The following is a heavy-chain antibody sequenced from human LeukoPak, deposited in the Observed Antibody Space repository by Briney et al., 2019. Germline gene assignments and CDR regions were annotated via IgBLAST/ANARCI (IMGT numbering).Heavy chain of an antibody. D-gene: IGHD3-22*01. CDR2: INPSGGST. Sequence: ASVKVSCKASGYTFTSYYVHWVRQAPGQGLEWMGIINPSGGSTSYAQKFQGRVTMTRDTSTSTVYMELSSLRSEDTAVYYCARAYYYDSSGYYYMDVWGKGTTVTISS. J-gene: IGHJ6*03. CDR1: GYTFTSYY. V-gene: IGHV1-46*01. CDR3: ARAYYYDSSGYYYMDV.